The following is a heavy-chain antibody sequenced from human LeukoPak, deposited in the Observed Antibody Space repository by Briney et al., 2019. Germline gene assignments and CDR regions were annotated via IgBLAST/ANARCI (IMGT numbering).Heavy chain of an antibody. CDR3: ARDSGMVRGTVDY. CDR2: INPSGGST. Sequence: GASVKVSCKSSGYTFTSYYMYWVRQARGQGLEWMGIINPSGGSTSYAQKFQGRVTMTRDTSTSTVYMELSSLRSEDTAVYYCARDSGMVRGTVDYWGQGTLVTVSS. V-gene: IGHV1-46*01. CDR1: GYTFTSYY. J-gene: IGHJ4*02. D-gene: IGHD3-10*01.